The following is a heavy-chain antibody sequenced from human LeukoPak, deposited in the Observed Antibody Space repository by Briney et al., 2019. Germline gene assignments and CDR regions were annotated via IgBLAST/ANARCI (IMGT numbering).Heavy chain of an antibody. D-gene: IGHD3-22*01. CDR1: GYTFTNYG. CDR2: ISAYSGNT. Sequence: ASVKVSCKASGYTFTNYGIFWVRQAPGQGLEWMGWISAYSGNTNYAQKLQGRVTMTTETSTNTAYMELERLRSDDTAVYYCAISQGSYYDTSGYSGGDYWGQGTLVTVSS. J-gene: IGHJ4*02. CDR3: AISQGSYYDTSGYSGGDY. V-gene: IGHV1-18*01.